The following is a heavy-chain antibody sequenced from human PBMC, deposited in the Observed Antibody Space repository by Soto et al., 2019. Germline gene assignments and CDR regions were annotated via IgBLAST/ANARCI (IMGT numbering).Heavy chain of an antibody. CDR2: ISGSGGTT. V-gene: IGHV3-23*01. CDR1: GFTFSSYA. CDR3: PKLLCVGTTCAPFDY. J-gene: IGHJ4*02. D-gene: IGHD1-1*01. Sequence: PGGSLRLSCAASGFTFSSYAMTWVRQAPGKGLEWVSTISGSGGTTYYADSVKGRFTISRDNSKNTLYLQMNSLRAEDTAVYYCPKLLCVGTTCAPFDYWGQGTLVTVSS.